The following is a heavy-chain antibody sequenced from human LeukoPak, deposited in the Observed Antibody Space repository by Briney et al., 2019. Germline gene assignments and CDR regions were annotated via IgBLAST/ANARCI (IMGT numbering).Heavy chain of an antibody. J-gene: IGHJ4*02. CDR2: MTYDGSYK. V-gene: IGHV3-30-3*01. Sequence: PGRSLRLSCAASGFTFSSYAMHWVRQAPGKGLEWVAVMTYDGSYKFYADSVKGRFTISRDNSKNTLYLQMNSLRAEDTAVYYCARDEIGQMGEYRSYWGQGTLVTVSS. CDR3: ARDEIGQMGEYRSY. D-gene: IGHD3-16*01. CDR1: GFTFSSYA.